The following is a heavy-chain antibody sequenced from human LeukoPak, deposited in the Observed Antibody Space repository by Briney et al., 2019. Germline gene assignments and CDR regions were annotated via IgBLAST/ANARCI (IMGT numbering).Heavy chain of an antibody. D-gene: IGHD3-10*01. CDR3: AKVGDYYGSGKYSNFDY. Sequence: GGSLRLSCAASGFTFSSYAMSWVRQAPGKGLEWVSAISGSGSTTYYADSVKGRFTISRDNSKNTLYLQMSSLRAEDTAVYYCAKVGDYYGSGKYSNFDYWGQGTLVTVSS. CDR2: ISGSGSTT. J-gene: IGHJ4*02. V-gene: IGHV3-23*01. CDR1: GFTFSSYA.